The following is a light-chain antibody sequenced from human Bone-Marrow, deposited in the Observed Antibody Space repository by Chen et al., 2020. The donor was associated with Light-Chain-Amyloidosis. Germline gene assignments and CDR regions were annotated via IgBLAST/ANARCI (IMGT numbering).Light chain of an antibody. V-gene: IGLV2-14*01. CDR3: SSYTSTNTLV. CDR1: SSDVGGDNH. CDR2: EVT. Sequence: QSALPQPASVSGSPGPSITISGTGTSSDVGGDNHVSWYQQHPDKAPKLMIYEVTNRPSWVPDRFSGSKSDNTASLTISGLQTEDEADYFCSSYTSTNTLVFGSGTRVTVL. J-gene: IGLJ1*01.